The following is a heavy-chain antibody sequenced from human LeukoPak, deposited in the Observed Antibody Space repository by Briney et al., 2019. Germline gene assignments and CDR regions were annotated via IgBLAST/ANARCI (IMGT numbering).Heavy chain of an antibody. V-gene: IGHV3-53*01. CDR2: TYSDGNT. Sequence: GGSLRLSCAASGFTVSNSYMSWVRQAPGKGLEWVSITYSDGNTNYAVSVKGRFTISRDTSQNTLSLQMNSLRAEDTAVYYCASPMVRGVMERDYWGQGTLVTVSS. CDR3: ASPMVRGVMERDY. D-gene: IGHD3-10*01. J-gene: IGHJ4*02. CDR1: GFTVSNSY.